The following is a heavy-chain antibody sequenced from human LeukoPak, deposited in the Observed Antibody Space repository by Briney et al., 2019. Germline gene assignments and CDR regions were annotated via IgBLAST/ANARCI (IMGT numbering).Heavy chain of an antibody. CDR2: INPNSGGT. Sequence: ASVKVSCKASGYTFTGYYMHWVRQAPGQGLEWMGWINPNSGGTNYAQKFQGRVTMTRDTSISTAYMELRRLRSDDTATYYCARVRDRMKGYKFDYWGQGTLVTVSS. J-gene: IGHJ4*02. CDR1: GYTFTGYY. V-gene: IGHV1-2*02. D-gene: IGHD5-18*01. CDR3: ARVRDRMKGYKFDY.